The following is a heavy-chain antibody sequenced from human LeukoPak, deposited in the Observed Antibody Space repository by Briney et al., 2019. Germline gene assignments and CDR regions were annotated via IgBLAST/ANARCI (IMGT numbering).Heavy chain of an antibody. Sequence: ASVKVSCKASGYTFTNYGISLVRQAPGQGLEWMGWISGYNGNTNHAQKFQGRVTMTTDTSTSTAYIELRSLRSDDTAVYYCARDQGQRRDVYNFWWEDWGQGTLVTVSS. V-gene: IGHV1-18*01. D-gene: IGHD5-24*01. CDR1: GYTFTNYG. J-gene: IGHJ4*02. CDR2: ISGYNGNT. CDR3: ARDQGQRRDVYNFWWED.